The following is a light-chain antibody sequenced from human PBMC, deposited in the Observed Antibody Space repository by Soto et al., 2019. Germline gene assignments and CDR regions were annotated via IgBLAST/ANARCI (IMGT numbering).Light chain of an antibody. V-gene: IGKV3-11*01. CDR3: QEYGTSRT. J-gene: IGKJ1*01. CDR2: DAS. CDR1: QNIHSF. Sequence: EIVLTQSPATVSLSPGESATLSCRASQNIHSFLAWYQQRPGQAPRLLIYDASFRATAIPARFNGSGSGTDFTLTITRLEPEDFAVYYCQEYGTSRTFGQGTKVEIK.